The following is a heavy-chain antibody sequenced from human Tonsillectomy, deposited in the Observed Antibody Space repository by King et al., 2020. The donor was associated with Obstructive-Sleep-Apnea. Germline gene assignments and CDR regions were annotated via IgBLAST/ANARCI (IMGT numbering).Heavy chain of an antibody. CDR1: GGSISSSSYY. CDR2: IYYSGST. CDR3: ARHLLPAAADAYWYFDL. Sequence: QLQESGPGLVKPSENLSLTCTVSGGSISSSSYYWGWIRQPPGKGLEWIGSIYYSGSTYYNPSLKSRVTISVDTSKNQFSLKLSSVTAADTAVYYCARHLLPAAADAYWYFDLWGRGTLVTVSS. V-gene: IGHV4-39*01. D-gene: IGHD6-13*01. J-gene: IGHJ2*01.